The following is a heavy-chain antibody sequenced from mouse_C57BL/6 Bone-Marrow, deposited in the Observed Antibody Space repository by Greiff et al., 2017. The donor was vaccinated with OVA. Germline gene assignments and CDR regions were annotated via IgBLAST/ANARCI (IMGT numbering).Heavy chain of an antibody. V-gene: IGHV1-53*01. D-gene: IGHD1-1*01. J-gene: IGHJ3*01. CDR1: GYTFTSYW. CDR3: ARSSYGSSYPFAY. Sequence: QVHVKQPGTELVKPGASVKLSCKASGYTFTSYWMHWVKQRPGQGLEWIGNINPSNGGTNYNEKFKSKATLTVDKSSSTAYMQLSSLTSEDSAVYYCARSSYGSSYPFAYWGQGTLVTVSA. CDR2: INPSNGGT.